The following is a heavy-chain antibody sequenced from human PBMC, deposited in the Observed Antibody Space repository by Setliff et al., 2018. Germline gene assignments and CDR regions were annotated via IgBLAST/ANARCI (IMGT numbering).Heavy chain of an antibody. V-gene: IGHV3-23*01. CDR1: GFTFSSHW. J-gene: IGHJ3*02. CDR2: LNDVGHNT. CDR3: TKRALYDGSAVWAFDI. D-gene: IGHD3-22*01. Sequence: GGSLRLSCAASGFTFSSHWMHWVRQVPGKGLAWVSGLNDVGHNTYYADSVKGRFTISRDNSKNTLYLQMNSLRAEDAAVYYCTKRALYDGSAVWAFDIWGQGTMVTVSS.